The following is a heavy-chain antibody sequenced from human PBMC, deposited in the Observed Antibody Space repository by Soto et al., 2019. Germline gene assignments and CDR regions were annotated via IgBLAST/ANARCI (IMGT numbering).Heavy chain of an antibody. Sequence: GESLKISCKGSGYSFTSYWISWVRQMPGKGLEWMGRIDPSDSYTNYSPSFQGHVTISADKSISTAYLQWSSLKASDTAMYYCARYPRKYDILAGYYWLYNWCDPWGQGTLVTVSS. J-gene: IGHJ5*02. CDR2: IDPSDSYT. V-gene: IGHV5-10-1*01. CDR3: ARYPRKYDILAGYYWLYNWCDP. D-gene: IGHD3-9*01. CDR1: GYSFTSYW.